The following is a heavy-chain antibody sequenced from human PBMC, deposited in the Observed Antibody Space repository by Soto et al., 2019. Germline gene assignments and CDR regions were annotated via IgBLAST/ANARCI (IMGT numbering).Heavy chain of an antibody. CDR1: GFTFSSYS. CDR3: GLIGGGGY. J-gene: IGHJ4*02. D-gene: IGHD3-16*01. V-gene: IGHV3-21*01. CDR2: ISSSSSYI. Sequence: EVQLVESGGGLVKPGGSLRLSCAASGFTFSSYSMNWVRQAPGKGLEWVSSISSSSSYIYYADSVKGRFTISRDNAKNSLFLQMNRRGAEDTGVYYGGLIGGGGYWGQGTLVTVSS.